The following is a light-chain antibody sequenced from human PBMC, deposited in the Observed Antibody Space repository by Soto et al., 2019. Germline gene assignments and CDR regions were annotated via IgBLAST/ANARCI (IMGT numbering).Light chain of an antibody. Sequence: EVVLTQSPGTLSLSPGERATLSCRASQSVNSTYLAWCQQKPGQPPRVLIFGASIRATGVPDRFSGSGSGTDFTLTVSRLEPEDFAVYYCQHYGTSPRYTFGQGTTLEMK. V-gene: IGKV3-20*01. J-gene: IGKJ2*01. CDR1: QSVNSTY. CDR3: QHYGTSPRYT. CDR2: GAS.